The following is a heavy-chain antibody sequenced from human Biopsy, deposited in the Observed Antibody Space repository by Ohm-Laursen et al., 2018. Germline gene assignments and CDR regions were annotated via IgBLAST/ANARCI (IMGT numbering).Heavy chain of an antibody. D-gene: IGHD2-2*01. CDR2: INYRGNT. J-gene: IGHJ6*02. CDR3: ARDKITYCTSTSCDYFGMDV. CDR1: GASIEDYY. Sequence: TLSLTCPVSGASIEDYYWTWIRQAPGKPLEWIASINYRGNTNYNPSLKSRVTMSAHTSTNQFSLKLTSVTAADTAVYYCARDKITYCTSTSCDYFGMDVWGQGTTVTVSS. V-gene: IGHV4-59*01.